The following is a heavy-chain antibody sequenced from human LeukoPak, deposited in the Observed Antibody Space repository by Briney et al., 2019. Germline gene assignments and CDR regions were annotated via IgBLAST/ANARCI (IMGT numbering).Heavy chain of an antibody. CDR2: IKQDGSEK. CDR1: GFTFSSYW. J-gene: IGHJ3*02. Sequence: GGSLRLSCAASGFTFSSYWMSWVRQAPGKGLEWVANIKQDGSEKYYVDSVKGRFTISRDNAKNSLYLQMNSLRVEDTALYYCAKEGGLWLDAFDIWGQGTMVTVSS. CDR3: AKEGGLWLDAFDI. D-gene: IGHD5-18*01. V-gene: IGHV3-7*03.